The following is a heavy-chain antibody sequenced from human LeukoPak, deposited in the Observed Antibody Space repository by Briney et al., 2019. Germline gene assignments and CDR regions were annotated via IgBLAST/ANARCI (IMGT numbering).Heavy chain of an antibody. Sequence: SETLSLTCAVSGGSISSGGYSWSWLRQPPGTGLEWFGYIYHSGSTYYNPSLKSRVTISVDRSKNQFSLKLSSVTAADTAVYYCARGAYYYGSGSYPLFDYWGQGTLVTVSS. D-gene: IGHD3-10*01. CDR1: GGSISSGGYS. CDR3: ARGAYYYGSGSYPLFDY. J-gene: IGHJ4*02. V-gene: IGHV4-30-2*01. CDR2: IYHSGST.